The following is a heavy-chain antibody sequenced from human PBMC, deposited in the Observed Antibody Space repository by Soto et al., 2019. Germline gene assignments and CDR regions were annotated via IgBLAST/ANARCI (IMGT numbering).Heavy chain of an antibody. CDR3: AKGKTSGWYYFDY. CDR2: ISASGRDI. J-gene: IGHJ4*02. V-gene: IGHV3-23*01. D-gene: IGHD6-19*01. Sequence: GSLRLSCGASGFTFSNFAMSWVRQAPGRGLEWVSGISASGRDIHYADSVKDRFTVSRDNSKNTLYLQMNSLRAEDTAIYYCAKGKTSGWYYFDYWGQGALVTVSS. CDR1: GFTFSNFA.